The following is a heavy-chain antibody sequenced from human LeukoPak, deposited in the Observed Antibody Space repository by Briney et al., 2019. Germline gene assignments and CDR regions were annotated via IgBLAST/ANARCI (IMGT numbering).Heavy chain of an antibody. CDR1: GGSISSYY. D-gene: IGHD1-26*01. Sequence: SETLSLTCTVSGGSISSYYWSWIRQPPGKGLEWIGYIYYSGSTNYNPSLKSRVTISVDTSKNQFSLKLSSVTAADTAVYYCARGWVIVGAIYYFDYWGQGTLVTVSS. V-gene: IGHV4-59*12. CDR3: ARGWVIVGAIYYFDY. J-gene: IGHJ4*02. CDR2: IYYSGST.